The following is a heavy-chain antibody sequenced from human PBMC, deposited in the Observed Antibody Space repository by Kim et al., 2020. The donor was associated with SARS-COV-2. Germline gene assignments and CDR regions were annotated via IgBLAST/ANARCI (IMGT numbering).Heavy chain of an antibody. CDR2: IYYSGST. CDR1: GGSISSYY. V-gene: IGHV4-59*01. Sequence: SETLSLTCTVSGGSISSYYWSWIRQPPGKGLEWIGYIYYSGSTNYNPSLKSRVTISVDTSKNQFSLKLSSVTAADTAVYYCARGGGMPFDYWGQGTLVTVSS. CDR3: ARGGGMPFDY. D-gene: IGHD3-16*01. J-gene: IGHJ4*02.